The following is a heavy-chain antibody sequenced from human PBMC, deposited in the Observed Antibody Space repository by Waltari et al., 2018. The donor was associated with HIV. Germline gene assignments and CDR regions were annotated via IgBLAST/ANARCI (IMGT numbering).Heavy chain of an antibody. Sequence: QVQLQESGPGLVKPSETLSLTCTLSSGSVSDHYWTWVRQSPGKGLEWLGYILYDGTTGYNPALQSRVAVSVDTSRNQFSLKLDSVTAADTAVYYCARVRILMIHTAHYYFDSWGQGALVTVSA. D-gene: IGHD3-16*01. CDR3: ARVRILMIHTAHYYFDS. J-gene: IGHJ4*02. V-gene: IGHV4-59*02. CDR1: SGSVSDHY. CDR2: ILYDGTT.